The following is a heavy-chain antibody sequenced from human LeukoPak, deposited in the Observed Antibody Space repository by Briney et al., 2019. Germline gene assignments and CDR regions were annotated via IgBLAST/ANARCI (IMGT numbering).Heavy chain of an antibody. CDR1: GDSITSSY. D-gene: IGHD1-26*01. Sequence: SETLSLTCIVSGDSITSSYWTWIRQPPGKGPEWIGYIYYTGDTNSNPSLKSRATISLDTSKNELSLKLNSVTAADTAVYYCARHEGSTGGYNWFDPWGQGTLVTVSS. CDR2: IYYTGDT. CDR3: ARHEGSTGGYNWFDP. V-gene: IGHV4-59*08. J-gene: IGHJ5*02.